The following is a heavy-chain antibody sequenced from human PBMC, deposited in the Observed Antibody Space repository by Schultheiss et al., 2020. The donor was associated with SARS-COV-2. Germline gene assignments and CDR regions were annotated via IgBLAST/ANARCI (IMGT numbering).Heavy chain of an antibody. J-gene: IGHJ4*02. Sequence: SQTLSLTCAVSGDSISSSGYYWGWIRQPPGKGLEWIGTIYYSGSTYYNPSLKSRVTISVDTSKNQFSLKLSSVTAADTAVYYCAREDYGDYEPYYFDYWGQGTLVTVSS. CDR3: AREDYGDYEPYYFDY. V-gene: IGHV4-39*01. D-gene: IGHD4-17*01. CDR2: IYYSGST. CDR1: GDSISSSGYY.